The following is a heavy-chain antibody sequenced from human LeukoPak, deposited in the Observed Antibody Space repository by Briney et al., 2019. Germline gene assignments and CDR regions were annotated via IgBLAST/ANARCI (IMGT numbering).Heavy chain of an antibody. J-gene: IGHJ3*02. V-gene: IGHV4-59*01. CDR2: IYYSGST. D-gene: IGHD3-10*01. Sequence: SETLSLTCTVSGGSISSYYWSWIRQPPGKGLEWTGYIYYSGSTNYNPSLKSRVTISVDTSKNQFSLKLSSVTAADTAVYYCATLLYGSGSYPTRDDAFDIWGQGTMVTVSS. CDR3: ATLLYGSGSYPTRDDAFDI. CDR1: GGSISSYY.